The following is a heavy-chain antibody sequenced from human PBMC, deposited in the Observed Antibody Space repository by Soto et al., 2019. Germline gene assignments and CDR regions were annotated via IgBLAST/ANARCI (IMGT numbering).Heavy chain of an antibody. CDR3: AREGNLGRWLQPLDF. CDR1: GDSISAYS. D-gene: IGHD5-12*01. Sequence: SETLSLTCSFSGDSISAYSWSLVRQPPGKGLEWIGNIHYNGNTKYNPSLKSRVTMSLDTSKNQFSLRLISVTAADTAKYFCAREGNLGRWLQPLDFWGQGTLVTVS. V-gene: IGHV4-59*01. J-gene: IGHJ4*02. CDR2: IHYNGNT.